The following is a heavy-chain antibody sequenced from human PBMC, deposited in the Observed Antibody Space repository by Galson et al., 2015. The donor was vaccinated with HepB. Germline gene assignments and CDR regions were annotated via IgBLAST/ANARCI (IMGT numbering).Heavy chain of an antibody. CDR3: ARDPDDLTRSHYGMDV. V-gene: IGHV3-21*01. D-gene: IGHD1-1*01. Sequence: SLRLSCAASGFPLNTYTINWVRQAPGKGLEWLSHISSSSSYIYYADSVKGRFTISRDNAKNSVYLQINSLRAEDTAIYYCARDPDDLTRSHYGMDVWGQGTTVTVAS. J-gene: IGHJ6*01. CDR2: ISSSSSYI. CDR1: GFPLNTYT.